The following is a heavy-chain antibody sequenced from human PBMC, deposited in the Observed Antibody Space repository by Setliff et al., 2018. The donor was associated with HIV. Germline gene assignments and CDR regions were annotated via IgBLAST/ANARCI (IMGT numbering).Heavy chain of an antibody. D-gene: IGHD3-22*01. Sequence: SSETLSLTCTVSGDSATNSRYYWAWIRQPPGKGLEYIGSIHYDGGTYYNPSLKSRVTISLDTSKNQFSLNLTSVTAADTAVYYCASRIYYYDSNNFLREEGFDPWGQGTLVTVSS. CDR1: GDSATNSRYY. CDR3: ASRIYYYDSNNFLREEGFDP. V-gene: IGHV4-39*01. J-gene: IGHJ5*02. CDR2: IHYDGGT.